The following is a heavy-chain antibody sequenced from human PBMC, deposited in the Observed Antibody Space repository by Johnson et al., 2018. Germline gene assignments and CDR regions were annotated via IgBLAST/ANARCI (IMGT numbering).Heavy chain of an antibody. J-gene: IGHJ6*02. D-gene: IGHD6-19*01. Sequence: EVRLLEAGGGLVLRGGSLSPSCAASGFTFSTFNMNWVRQAPGKGLEWVSYISSSSTTIYYADSVKGRFTISRDNAKNSLSLQMNTLRDEDSAVYYCARVGHWLVRNYYYYGMDVWGQGATVTVSS. CDR2: ISSSSTTI. V-gene: IGHV3-48*02. CDR1: GFTFSTFN. CDR3: ARVGHWLVRNYYYYGMDV.